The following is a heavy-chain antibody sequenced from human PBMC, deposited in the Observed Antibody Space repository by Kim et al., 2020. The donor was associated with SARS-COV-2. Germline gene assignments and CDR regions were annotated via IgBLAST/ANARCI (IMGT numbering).Heavy chain of an antibody. CDR3: AREYMTLELVHLGDYYHGMDV. V-gene: IGHV7-4-1*04. D-gene: IGHD6-13*01. CDR1: GYTFSSYG. J-gene: IGHJ6*02. Sequence: ASVKVSCKASGYTFSSYGVNWVRQAPGQGLEWMGRINTITGNPTYVQAFAGRFVFSLDTSVSIAYLQISSLKAEDTAVYYCAREYMTLELVHLGDYYHGMDVWGQGTTVTVSS. CDR2: INTITGNP.